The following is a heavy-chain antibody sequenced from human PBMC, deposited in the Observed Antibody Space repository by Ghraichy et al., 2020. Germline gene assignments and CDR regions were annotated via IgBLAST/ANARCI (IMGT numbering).Heavy chain of an antibody. CDR2: IKEDGSLK. V-gene: IGHV3-7*03. CDR3: ARALGIADY. CDR1: GFSFSSHW. J-gene: IGHJ4*02. D-gene: IGHD1-14*01. Sequence: GESLNISCAASGFSFSSHWMAWIRQAPGKGLEWVANIKEDGSLKFYGDSVKGRFTLSRDNVKNSVYLQMTSLRADDTAVYYCARALGIADYWGQGTLVTVSS.